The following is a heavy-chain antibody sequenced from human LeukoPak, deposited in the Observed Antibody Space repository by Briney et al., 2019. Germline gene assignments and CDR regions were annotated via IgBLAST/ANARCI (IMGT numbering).Heavy chain of an antibody. D-gene: IGHD1-26*01. CDR3: ARGLVGGSFGL. V-gene: IGHV4-34*01. Sequence: SETLSLTCAVYGGSFSGYYWSWIRQPPGKGLEWIGEINHSGSTNYNPSLKSRVTISVDTSKNQFSLKLSSVTAADTAVYYCARGLVGGSFGLWGRGTLVTVYS. J-gene: IGHJ2*01. CDR2: INHSGST. CDR1: GGSFSGYY.